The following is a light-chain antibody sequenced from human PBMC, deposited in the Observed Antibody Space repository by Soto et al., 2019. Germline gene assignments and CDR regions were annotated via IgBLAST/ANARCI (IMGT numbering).Light chain of an antibody. Sequence: IVLTQSPGTLSLSPGERATLSCRASQSVSSNLAWYQQKPGQAPRLLIYDSSNRATGIPARFSGRGSGTDFTLTISSLEPEDFAVYYCQQRSKWPITFGQGTRLEIK. CDR3: QQRSKWPIT. V-gene: IGKV3-11*01. CDR1: QSVSSN. CDR2: DSS. J-gene: IGKJ5*01.